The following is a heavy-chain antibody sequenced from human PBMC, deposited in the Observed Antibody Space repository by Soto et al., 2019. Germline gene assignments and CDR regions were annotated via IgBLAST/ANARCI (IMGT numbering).Heavy chain of an antibody. CDR1: GFTFSTYA. CDR2: ISYDGTNK. J-gene: IGHJ4*02. Sequence: QVHLVESGGGVVQPGQSLRLSCAASGFTFSTYAMHWLRQAPGKGLEWVAIISYDGTNKYYADSVKGRFTISRDNPKNTLYLQMNIMRPEDTDVYYCAKSDPGGRCSGICYPDYWGQGTLVTVSS. V-gene: IGHV3-30*18. D-gene: IGHD2-15*01. CDR3: AKSDPGGRCSGICYPDY.